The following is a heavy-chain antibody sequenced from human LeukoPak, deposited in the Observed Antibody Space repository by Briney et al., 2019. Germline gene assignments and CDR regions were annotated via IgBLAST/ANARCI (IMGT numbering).Heavy chain of an antibody. D-gene: IGHD5-24*01. Sequence: GGSLRLSCAASGFTFSSYAMSWVRQAPGKGLEWVSSISSSSSYIYYADSVKGRFTISRDNSKNTLYLQMNSLRAEDTAVYYCAKRPRDKSYDAFDIGGQGPMVTV. CDR3: AKRPRDKSYDAFDI. J-gene: IGHJ3*02. CDR1: GFTFSSYA. V-gene: IGHV3-23*01. CDR2: ISSSSSYI.